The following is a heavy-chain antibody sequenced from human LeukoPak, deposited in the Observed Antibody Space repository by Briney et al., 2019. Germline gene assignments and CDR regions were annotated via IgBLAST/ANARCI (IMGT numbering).Heavy chain of an antibody. CDR2: IYHSGST. CDR3: AGARANYGPRDNWFDP. J-gene: IGHJ5*02. CDR1: GGSISSSNW. Sequence: SGTLSLTCAVSGGSISSSNWWSWVRQPPGKGLEWIGEIYHSGSTNYNPSLKSRVTISVDKSKNQFSLKLSSVTAADTAVYYCAGARANYGPRDNWFDPWGQGTLVTVSS. V-gene: IGHV4-4*02. D-gene: IGHD4/OR15-4a*01.